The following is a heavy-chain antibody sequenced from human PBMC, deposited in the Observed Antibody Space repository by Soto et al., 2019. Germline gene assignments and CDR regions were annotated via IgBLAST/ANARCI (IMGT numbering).Heavy chain of an antibody. Sequence: PGGSLRLSCAASGFTFSSYGMHWVRQASGKGLEWVAVIWYDGSNKYYADSVKGRFTISRDNSKNTLYLQMNSLRAEDTAVYYCARGAQKRGYSYGYFAYFDYWGQETLVTVSS. V-gene: IGHV3-33*01. CDR2: IWYDGSNK. CDR3: ARGAQKRGYSYGYFAYFDY. J-gene: IGHJ4*02. CDR1: GFTFSSYG. D-gene: IGHD5-18*01.